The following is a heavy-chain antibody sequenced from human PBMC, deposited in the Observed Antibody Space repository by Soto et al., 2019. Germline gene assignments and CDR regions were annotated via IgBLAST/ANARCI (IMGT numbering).Heavy chain of an antibody. V-gene: IGHV4-59*01. D-gene: IGHD3-3*02. CDR2: ISYSGNT. CDR3: ARVERSKEGLAVYYYDY. CDR1: SGSISSYY. J-gene: IGHJ4*02. Sequence: SETLSLPCTVSSGSISSYYCSWIRQPPGKGLEWIGYISYSGNTNYNPSLKSRVTLSADTSRNQLSLNLTSATAADTAVYYCARVERSKEGLAVYYYDYSGQGTLVPVCS.